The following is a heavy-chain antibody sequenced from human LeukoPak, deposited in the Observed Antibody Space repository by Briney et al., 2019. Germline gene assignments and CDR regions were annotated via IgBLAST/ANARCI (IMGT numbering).Heavy chain of an antibody. Sequence: MTGGSLRLSCAASGFTFSSYSMNWVRQAPGKGLEWVSSISSSSTYIYYADSVKGRFTISRDNAKNSLFLQMNSLRAEDTAVYYCARGGRTTAELIDYWGQGTLVTVSS. CDR3: ARGGRTTAELIDY. J-gene: IGHJ4*02. CDR1: GFTFSSYS. D-gene: IGHD4-17*01. V-gene: IGHV3-21*01. CDR2: ISSSSTYI.